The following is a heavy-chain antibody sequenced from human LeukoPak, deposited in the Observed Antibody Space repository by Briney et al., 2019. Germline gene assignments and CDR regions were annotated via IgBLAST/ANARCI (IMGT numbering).Heavy chain of an antibody. V-gene: IGHV3-7*01. J-gene: IGHJ4*02. Sequence: SGGSLRLSCAASGFTFSSYWMSWVRQAPGKGLEWVANIKQDGSEKYYVDSVKGRFTISRDNAKNSLYLQMNSLRAEDTAVYYCARVEVVVVAATPFDYWGQGTLVTVSS. D-gene: IGHD2-15*01. CDR1: GFTFSSYW. CDR3: ARVEVVVVAATPFDY. CDR2: IKQDGSEK.